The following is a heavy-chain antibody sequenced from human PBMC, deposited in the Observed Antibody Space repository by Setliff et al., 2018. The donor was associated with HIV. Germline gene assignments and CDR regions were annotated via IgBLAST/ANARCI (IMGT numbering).Heavy chain of an antibody. CDR3: ARDRVEAERGAFDI. Sequence: ASVKVSCKSSGYTFTDYFIHWVRQAPGQGLEWMGRVSPDNGNTRISQRFRGRFIIPRDNSKDTVSREMTSLTSEDTAMYYCARDRVEAERGAFDIWGQGTMVTVSS. D-gene: IGHD1-26*01. V-gene: IGHV1-2*06. CDR2: VSPDNGNT. CDR1: GYTFTDYF. J-gene: IGHJ3*02.